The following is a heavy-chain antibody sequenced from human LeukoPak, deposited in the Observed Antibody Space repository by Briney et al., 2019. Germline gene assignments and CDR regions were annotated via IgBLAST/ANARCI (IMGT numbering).Heavy chain of an antibody. CDR1: GFAISSFW. Sequence: GGSLRLSCAASGFAISSFWMTWVRQAPGKGLEWVSAISGSGGSTYYADSVKGWFTISRDNSKNTLYLQMNSLRAEDTAVYYCAKFVGITMVRGVIPTQYWGQGTLDTVSS. CDR3: AKFVGITMVRGVIPTQY. D-gene: IGHD3-10*01. V-gene: IGHV3-23*01. CDR2: ISGSGGST. J-gene: IGHJ4*02.